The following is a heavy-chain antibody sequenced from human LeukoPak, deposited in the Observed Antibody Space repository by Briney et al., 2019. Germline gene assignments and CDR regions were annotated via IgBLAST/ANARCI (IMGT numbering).Heavy chain of an antibody. V-gene: IGHV4-34*01. Sequence: SETVSLTCAVYGGSFSGYYWSWIRQPPGEGLEWIGEINHGGSTNYNPSLKSRVTISVDTSKNQFSLKLSSLRSEDTAVYYCARGSYYYDSSGYYQFDAFDIWGQGTIVTVSS. CDR2: INHGGST. CDR3: ARGSYYYDSSGYYQFDAFDI. D-gene: IGHD3-22*01. CDR1: GGSFSGYY. J-gene: IGHJ3*02.